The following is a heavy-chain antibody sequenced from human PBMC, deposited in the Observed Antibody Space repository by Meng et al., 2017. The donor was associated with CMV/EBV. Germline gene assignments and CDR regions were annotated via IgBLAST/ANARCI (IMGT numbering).Heavy chain of an antibody. V-gene: IGHV3-21*01. D-gene: IGHD6-13*01. CDR1: GFTFSSYS. Sequence: EGQLVGSGGGLVKPGGSLRLSCAASGFTFSSYSMNWVRQAPGKGLEWVSSISSSSSYIYYADSVKGRFTISRDNAKNSLYLQMNSLRAEDTAVYYCARVGIAAAGKGGFDYWGQGTLVTVSS. CDR3: ARVGIAAAGKGGFDY. J-gene: IGHJ4*02. CDR2: ISSSSSYI.